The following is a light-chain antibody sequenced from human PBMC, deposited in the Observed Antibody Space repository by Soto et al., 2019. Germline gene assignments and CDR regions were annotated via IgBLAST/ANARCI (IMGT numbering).Light chain of an antibody. CDR1: QSLLHSDGYTY. CDR2: LGS. Sequence: DIVMTQSPPSLSVTPGEPASISCRSSQSLLHSDGYTYVDWYVQRPGQSPQLLSYLGSNRASGVPDRLSGSGSGTDFTLKISKVESEDVGIYYCMQVLHTPFSFGPGTKVDFK. CDR3: MQVLHTPFS. J-gene: IGKJ3*01. V-gene: IGKV2-28*01.